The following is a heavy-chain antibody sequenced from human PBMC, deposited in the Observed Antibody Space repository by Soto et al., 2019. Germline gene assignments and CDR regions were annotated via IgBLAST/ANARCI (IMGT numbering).Heavy chain of an antibody. D-gene: IGHD1-26*01. CDR2: IYHSGSP. Sequence: SETLSLTCAVSGGSISNGGYSWSWIRQPPGKGLEWIGYIYHSGSPYYNPSLKSRVTISVDRSKNQFSLKLSSVTAADTAVYYCARLAPELHDTNNDYWGQGTLVTVSS. V-gene: IGHV4-30-2*01. CDR3: ARLAPELHDTNNDY. J-gene: IGHJ4*02. CDR1: GGSISNGGYS.